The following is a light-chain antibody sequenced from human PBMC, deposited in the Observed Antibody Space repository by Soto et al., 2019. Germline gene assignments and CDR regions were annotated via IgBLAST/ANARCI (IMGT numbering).Light chain of an antibody. Sequence: PGQSVTISCSGTSSDVGGYDSVSWYQHHPGKVPKLIIFDVDKWPSGVPDRFSGFKSGNTASLTVSGLRAEDEADYYCSSYAGSNTFVFGTGTKVTVL. CDR3: SSYAGSNTFV. J-gene: IGLJ1*01. CDR1: SSDVGGYDS. CDR2: DVD. V-gene: IGLV2-8*01.